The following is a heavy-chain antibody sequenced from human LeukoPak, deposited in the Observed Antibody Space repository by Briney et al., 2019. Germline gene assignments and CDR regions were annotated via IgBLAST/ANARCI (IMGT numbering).Heavy chain of an antibody. CDR1: GGSISSSNW. Sequence: SGTLSLTCAVSGGSISSSNWWSWVRHPPGKGQEWIGEIYHSGSTNYNPSLKSRFTISVDKSKNQFSLKLSSLTPADTAVYYCARSGAAAGSYYFDYWGQGTLVTVSS. J-gene: IGHJ4*02. CDR2: IYHSGST. V-gene: IGHV4-4*02. CDR3: ARSGAAAGSYYFDY. D-gene: IGHD6-13*01.